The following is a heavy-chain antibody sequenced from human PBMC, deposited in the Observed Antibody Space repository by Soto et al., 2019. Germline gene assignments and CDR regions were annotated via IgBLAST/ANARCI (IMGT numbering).Heavy chain of an antibody. CDR3: AGDSRSGYYLDY. D-gene: IGHD3-22*01. Sequence: QLQLQESGSGLVKPSQTLSLTCAVSGDSISSGGYSWNWIRQPPRKGLEWIGDIYQSGGTDYNPFLKSRVTITVDSCNQQFSLKPSSVTVADTAVYCGAGDSRSGYYLDYWGQGTLVTVSS. V-gene: IGHV4-30-2*01. J-gene: IGHJ4*02. CDR2: IYQSGGT. CDR1: GDSISSGGYS.